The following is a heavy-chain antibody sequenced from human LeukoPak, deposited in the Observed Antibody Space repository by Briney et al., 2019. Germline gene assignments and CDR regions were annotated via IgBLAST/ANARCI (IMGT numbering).Heavy chain of an antibody. CDR1: GGSISSYY. CDR3: ARSGRYCSGGSCNFDY. J-gene: IGHJ4*02. V-gene: IGHV4-59*08. CDR2: IYYSGST. Sequence: PSETLSLTCTVSGGSISSYYWSWIRQPPGKGLEWIGYIYYSGSTNYNPSLKSRVTISVDTSKNQFSLKLSSVTAADTAVYYCARSGRYCSGGSCNFDYWGQGTLVTVSS. D-gene: IGHD2-15*01.